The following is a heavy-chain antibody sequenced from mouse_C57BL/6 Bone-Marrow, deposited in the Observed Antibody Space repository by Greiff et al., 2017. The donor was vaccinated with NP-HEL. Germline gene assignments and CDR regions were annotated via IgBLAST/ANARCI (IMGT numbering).Heavy chain of an antibody. CDR2: TFYSGIT. CDR3: ARGYDYDGGPYYAMDY. D-gene: IGHD2-4*01. V-gene: IGHV3-3*01. J-gene: IGHJ4*01. CDR1: GFSINSDCY. Sequence: EVQLQQSGPSLVRPSQTLSLTCTVTGFSINSDCYWIWIRQFPGNKLEYIGYTFYSGITYYNPSLESRTYITRDTSKNQFSLKLSSVTTEDTATYYCARGYDYDGGPYYAMDYWGQGTSVTVSS.